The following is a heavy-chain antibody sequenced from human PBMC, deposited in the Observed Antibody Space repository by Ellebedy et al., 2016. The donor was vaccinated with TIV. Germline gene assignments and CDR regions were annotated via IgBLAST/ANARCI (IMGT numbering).Heavy chain of an antibody. Sequence: AASVKVSCKASGYTFTSYGISWVRQAPGQGLEWMGWISAYNGNTNYAQKFQGWVTMTRDTSISTAYMELSRLRSDDTAVYYCARDMATGWRTRVEFDAFDIWGQGTMVTVSS. V-gene: IGHV1-18*01. CDR2: ISAYNGNT. CDR1: GYTFTSYG. D-gene: IGHD5-12*01. CDR3: ARDMATGWRTRVEFDAFDI. J-gene: IGHJ3*02.